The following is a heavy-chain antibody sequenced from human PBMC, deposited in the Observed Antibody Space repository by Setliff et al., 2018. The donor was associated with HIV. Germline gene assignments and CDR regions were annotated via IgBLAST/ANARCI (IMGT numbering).Heavy chain of an antibody. V-gene: IGHV4-34*11. J-gene: IGHJ3*02. Sequence: SSETLSLTCAVYGESFTDYFWTWIRQSPGKGLEWLGSVSYSGSTNYNPSLKSRVTISVDTSKNQFSLKLTSVTADTAVYYCAKEWVVVVITRGDAFDIWGQGTMVTVSS. CDR2: VSYSGST. CDR1: GESFTDYF. CDR3: AKEWVVVVITRGDAFDI. D-gene: IGHD3-22*01.